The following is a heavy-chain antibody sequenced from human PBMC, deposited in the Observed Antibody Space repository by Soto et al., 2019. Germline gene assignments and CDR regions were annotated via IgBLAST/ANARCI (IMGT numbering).Heavy chain of an antibody. V-gene: IGHV3-49*04. D-gene: IGHD5-12*01. CDR3: TRGLYSGSHYHFDY. CDR2: IRSKTYGGTT. J-gene: IGHJ4*02. Sequence: PRLSCTASGFTFGDYAMSWVRQAPGSGLEWVGFIRSKTYGGTTEYAASVKGRFTISRDDSKTIAYLQMNSLKTEDTALYYCTRGLYSGSHYHFDYWGQGTLVTVSS. CDR1: GFTFGDYA.